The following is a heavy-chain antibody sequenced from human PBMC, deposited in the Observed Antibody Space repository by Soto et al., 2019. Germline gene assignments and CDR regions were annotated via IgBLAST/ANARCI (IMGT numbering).Heavy chain of an antibody. J-gene: IGHJ4*02. Sequence: SETLSLTCTVSGGSISSSSYYWGWIRQPPGKGLEWIGSIYYSGSTYYNPSLKSRVTISVDTSKNQFSLKLSSVTAADTAVYYCASPREAVAGFFDYWGQGTLVTVSS. CDR1: GGSISSSSYY. D-gene: IGHD6-19*01. CDR2: IYYSGST. CDR3: ASPREAVAGFFDY. V-gene: IGHV4-39*01.